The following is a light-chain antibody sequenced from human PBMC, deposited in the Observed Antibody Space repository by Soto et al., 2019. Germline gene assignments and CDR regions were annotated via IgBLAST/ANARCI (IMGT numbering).Light chain of an antibody. Sequence: NFMLTQPHSVSESPGKTVTISCTRSSGSIASNYVQWYQQRPGSAPTTVIYEDNQRPSGVPDRFSGSIDSSSNSASLTSSGLKTEDEADYYCQSYDSSNLLVVFGGGTKLTVL. CDR3: QSYDSSNLLVV. CDR2: EDN. CDR1: SGSIASNY. V-gene: IGLV6-57*03. J-gene: IGLJ2*01.